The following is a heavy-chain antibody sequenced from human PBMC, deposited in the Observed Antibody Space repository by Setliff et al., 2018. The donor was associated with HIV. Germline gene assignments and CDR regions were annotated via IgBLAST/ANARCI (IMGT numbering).Heavy chain of an antibody. CDR2: IHTSGSS. J-gene: IGHJ4*02. V-gene: IGHV4-4*07. Sequence: PSETLSLTCTVSGGSISSYYWSWIRQPAGKGLEWIGHIHTSGSSSFNPSLKSRVTISVDTSKNQFSLKLTSVTAADTAVYYCARRGIIAGTTDFWGQGTPVTVSS. CDR1: GGSISSYY. CDR3: ARRGIIAGTTDF. D-gene: IGHD1-7*01.